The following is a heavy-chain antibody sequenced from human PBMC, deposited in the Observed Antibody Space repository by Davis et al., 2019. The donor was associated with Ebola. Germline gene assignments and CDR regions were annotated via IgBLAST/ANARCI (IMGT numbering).Heavy chain of an antibody. Sequence: AASVTVSCKASGYDFTGYAISWVRQAPGQGLEWMGRINSYHGDANYAQKFQGRVTMTTDTSASTVYMDLTSLTSDDTAVYFCARSRTFADYYFGMDVWGQGTTVTVSS. CDR1: GYDFTGYA. V-gene: IGHV1-18*04. CDR2: INSYHGDA. J-gene: IGHJ6*02. CDR3: ARSRTFADYYFGMDV. D-gene: IGHD2-2*01.